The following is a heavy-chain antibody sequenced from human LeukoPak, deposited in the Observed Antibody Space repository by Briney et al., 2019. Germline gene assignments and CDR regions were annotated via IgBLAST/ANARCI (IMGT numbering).Heavy chain of an antibody. J-gene: IGHJ6*02. Sequence: SETLSLTCAVYGGSFSGYYWSWIRQPPGKGLEWIGEINHSGSTNYNPSLKSRVTISVDTSKNQFSLKLSSVTAADTAVYYCARAGYSTYYGMDVWGQGATVTVSS. CDR1: GGSFSGYY. CDR2: INHSGST. V-gene: IGHV4-34*01. D-gene: IGHD6-13*01. CDR3: ARAGYSTYYGMDV.